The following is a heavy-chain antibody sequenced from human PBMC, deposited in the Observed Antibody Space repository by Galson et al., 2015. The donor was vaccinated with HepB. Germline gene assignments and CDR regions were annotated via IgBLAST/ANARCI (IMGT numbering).Heavy chain of an antibody. V-gene: IGHV5-10-1*01. D-gene: IGHD6-13*01. CDR2: IDPSDSYT. CDR1: GYSFTSYW. CDR3: ARGEEQQLVELS. J-gene: IGHJ5*02. Sequence: QSGAEVKKPGESLRISCKGSGYSFTSYWISWVRQMPGKGLEWMGRIDPSDSYTNYSPSFQGHVTISADKSISAAYLQWSSLKASDTAMYYCARGEEQQLVELSWGQGTLVTVSS.